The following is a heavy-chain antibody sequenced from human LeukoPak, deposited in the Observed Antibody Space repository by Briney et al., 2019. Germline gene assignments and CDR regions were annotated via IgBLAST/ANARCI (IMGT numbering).Heavy chain of an antibody. CDR2: IYPGNSDT. CDR3: ARSSYHYGSGSYYMD. V-gene: IGHV5-51*01. Sequence: GESLKISCEGSGYSFTSYWIAWVRQMPGKGLEWMGIIYPGNSDTTYSPSFQGQVTISADKSISTAYLQWSSLKASDTAMYYCARSSYHYGSGSYYMDWGQGTLVTVSS. D-gene: IGHD3-10*01. CDR1: GYSFTSYW. J-gene: IGHJ4*02.